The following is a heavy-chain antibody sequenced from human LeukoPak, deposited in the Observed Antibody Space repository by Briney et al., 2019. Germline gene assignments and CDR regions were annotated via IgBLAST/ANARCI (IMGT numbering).Heavy chain of an antibody. CDR3: AKGHSSSWLCFDS. J-gene: IGHJ4*02. V-gene: IGHV3-23*01. CDR1: GFTFSTYA. Sequence: GGSLRLSCAASGFTFSTYAMSWVRQAPGKGLEWVSTINGGGGSTYYTDSVKGRFTISRDNPKNALYLQMNTLRAEDTAVYYCAKGHSSSWLCFDSWGQGTLVTVSS. D-gene: IGHD6-13*01. CDR2: INGGGGST.